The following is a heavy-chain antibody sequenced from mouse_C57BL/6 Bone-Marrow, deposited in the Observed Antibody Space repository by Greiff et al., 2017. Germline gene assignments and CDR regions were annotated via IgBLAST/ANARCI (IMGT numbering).Heavy chain of an antibody. D-gene: IGHD2-4*01. V-gene: IGHV3-6*01. CDR2: ISYDGSN. CDR3: ARAKAMITTWGRYFDV. CDR1: GYSITSGYY. J-gene: IGHJ1*03. Sequence: VQLQQSGPGLVKPSQSLSLTCSVTGYSITSGYYWNWIRQFPGNKLEWMGYISYDGSNNYNPSLKNRISITRDTSKHQFFLKLNSVTTEDTATYYCARAKAMITTWGRYFDVWGTGTTVTVSS.